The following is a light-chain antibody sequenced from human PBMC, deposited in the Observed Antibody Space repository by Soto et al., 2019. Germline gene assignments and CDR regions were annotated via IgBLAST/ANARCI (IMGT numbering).Light chain of an antibody. Sequence: DIQMTQSPAPLSASIGDRVTISCRASQTIGRNLNWYQQKPGKAPTLLMFTSSSLQSGVPSRFSGSGSGTDFILTISSLQPEDFATYYCQQSYSTPPTFGQGTKV. V-gene: IGKV1-39*01. CDR1: QTIGRN. CDR3: QQSYSTPPT. CDR2: TSS. J-gene: IGKJ1*01.